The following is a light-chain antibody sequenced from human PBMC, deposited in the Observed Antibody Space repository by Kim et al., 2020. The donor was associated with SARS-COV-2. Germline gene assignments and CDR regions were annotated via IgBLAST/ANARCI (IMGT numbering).Light chain of an antibody. J-gene: IGKJ3*01. Sequence: PGERATLACRASQSVSSSYLAWYQQKPGQAPRILIYGASSRATGIPDRFSVSGSGTDFTLTISRLEPEDFAVYYCQQYGSSPPITFGPGTKVDIK. CDR3: QQYGSSPPIT. CDR1: QSVSSSY. V-gene: IGKV3-20*01. CDR2: GAS.